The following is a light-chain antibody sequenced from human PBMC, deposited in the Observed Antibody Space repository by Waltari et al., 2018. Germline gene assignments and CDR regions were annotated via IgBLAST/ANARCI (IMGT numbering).Light chain of an antibody. Sequence: EIVLTQSPATLSLSPGERATLSCRASQSVSSYLAWYQQKPGQAPRLLIYDASNRATGIPARFSGSGSGTDFTFTISSLEPEDFAVYYCQHRSNWPPYTFGQGTRLEIK. CDR3: QHRSNWPPYT. J-gene: IGKJ5*01. CDR2: DAS. V-gene: IGKV3-11*01. CDR1: QSVSSY.